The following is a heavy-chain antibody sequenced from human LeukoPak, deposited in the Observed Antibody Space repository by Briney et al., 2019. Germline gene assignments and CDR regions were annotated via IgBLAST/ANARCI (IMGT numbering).Heavy chain of an antibody. D-gene: IGHD3-22*01. Sequence: GGSLRLSCAASGFTVDSNYLSWVRQALGKGLEWVSTIYTGGNTYYAASVKGRFTISRDFSKNTVFLHMNSPRAEDTAMYYCARGDDSGYYDYFDYWGQGALVTVSS. CDR3: ARGDDSGYYDYFDY. CDR2: IYTGGNT. CDR1: GFTVDSNY. J-gene: IGHJ4*02. V-gene: IGHV3-53*01.